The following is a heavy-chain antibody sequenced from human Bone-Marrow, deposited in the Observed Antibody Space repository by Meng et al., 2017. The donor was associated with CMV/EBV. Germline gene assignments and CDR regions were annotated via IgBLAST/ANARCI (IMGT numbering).Heavy chain of an antibody. CDR3: ARDNNYEKDGPSTWAKRGGFDS. CDR1: GFTFSGYY. Sequence: GESLKISCAASGFTFSGYYMSWVRQAPGEGLEWVASIKEDGSEKDYVDSVKGRFTISRDNANNQVYLQMNSLRVGDTAVYYCARDNNYEKDGPSTWAKRGGFDSWGQGTGVTGSS. V-gene: IGHV3-7*01. D-gene: IGHD3-16*01. J-gene: IGHJ4*02. CDR2: IKEDGSEK.